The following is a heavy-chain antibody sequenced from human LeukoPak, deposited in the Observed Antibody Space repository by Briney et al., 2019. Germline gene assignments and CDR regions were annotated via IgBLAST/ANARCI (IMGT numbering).Heavy chain of an antibody. CDR3: ARDRRIAVSSTSAFDI. CDR2: INPNSGDT. V-gene: IGHV1-2*02. CDR1: GYTFTGYY. J-gene: IGHJ3*02. D-gene: IGHD6-19*01. Sequence: ASVKVSCKASGYTFTGYYLHWGRQAPGQGLEWMGWINPNSGDTNYAQKFQGRVTMTRDTSISTAYTDLSSLTSDDTAVYYCARDRRIAVSSTSAFDIWGQGTMVTVSS.